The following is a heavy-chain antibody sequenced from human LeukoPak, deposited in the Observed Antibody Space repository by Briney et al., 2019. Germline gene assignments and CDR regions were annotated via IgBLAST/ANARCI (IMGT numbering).Heavy chain of an antibody. V-gene: IGHV1-2*02. Sequence: ASVKVSCKASGYTFTSYDINWVRQAPRHGLEWMGWINPNSGDTDYSQKFQGRVTMTRDTSISTTYMELSRLASDDTAIYYCARDRTASWYGGEDYWGQGTLVTVSS. CDR1: GYTFTSYD. CDR3: ARDRTASWYGGEDY. CDR2: INPNSGDT. D-gene: IGHD6-13*01. J-gene: IGHJ4*02.